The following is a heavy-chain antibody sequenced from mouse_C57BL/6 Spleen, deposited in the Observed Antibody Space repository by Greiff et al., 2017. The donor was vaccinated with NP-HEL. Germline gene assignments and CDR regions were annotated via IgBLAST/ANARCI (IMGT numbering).Heavy chain of an antibody. V-gene: IGHV5-2*01. J-gene: IGHJ3*01. CDR3: SRHGLRDTWFAY. Sequence: EVQGVESGGGLVQPGESLKLSCESNEYEFPSHDMSWVRKTPEKRLELVAAINSDGGSTYYPDTMESRFIISRDNTKKTLYLQMSSLRSEDTSLYYCSRHGLRDTWFAYWGQGTLVTVSA. CDR1: EYEFPSHD. D-gene: IGHD3-1*01. CDR2: INSDGGST.